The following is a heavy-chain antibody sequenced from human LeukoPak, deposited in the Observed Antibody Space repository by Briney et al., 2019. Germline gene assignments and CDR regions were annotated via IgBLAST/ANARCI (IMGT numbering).Heavy chain of an antibody. CDR3: ARTRITMIGPFDY. CDR1: GGSISSYY. J-gene: IGHJ4*02. Sequence: PSGTLSLTCTVSGGSISSYYWSWIRQPPGKGLEWIGYIYYSGSTNYNPSLKSRVTISVDTSKNQFSLKLSSVTAADTAVYYCARTRITMIGPFDYWGQGTLVTVSS. V-gene: IGHV4-59*01. CDR2: IYYSGST. D-gene: IGHD3-22*01.